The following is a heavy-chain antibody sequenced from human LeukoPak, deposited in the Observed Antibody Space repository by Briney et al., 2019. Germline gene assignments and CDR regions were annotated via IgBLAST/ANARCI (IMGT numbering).Heavy chain of an antibody. CDR1: GYSISSGYY. Sequence: SETLSLTYAVSGYSISSGYYWGWIRQPPGKGLEWIGSIYHSGSTYYNPSLKSRVTISVDTSKNQFSLKLSSVTAADTAVYYCARHPQRRGAFDIWGQGTMVTVSS. CDR2: IYHSGST. J-gene: IGHJ3*02. V-gene: IGHV4-38-2*01. CDR3: ARHPQRRGAFDI. D-gene: IGHD1-1*01.